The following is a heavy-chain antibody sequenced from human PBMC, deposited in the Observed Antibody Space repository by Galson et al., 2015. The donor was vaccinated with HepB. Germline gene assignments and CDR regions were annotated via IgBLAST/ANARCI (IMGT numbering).Heavy chain of an antibody. D-gene: IGHD2-2*02. CDR1: GGTFSSYA. V-gene: IGHV1-69*13. CDR2: IIPIFGTA. Sequence: SVKVSCKASGGTFSSYAISWVRQAPGQGLEWMGGIIPIFGTANYAQKFQGRVTITADESTSTAYMELSSLRSEDTAVYYCARQRDGALYCSSTSCYTGYYYYYYMDVWGKGTTVTVSS. J-gene: IGHJ6*03. CDR3: ARQRDGALYCSSTSCYTGYYYYYYMDV.